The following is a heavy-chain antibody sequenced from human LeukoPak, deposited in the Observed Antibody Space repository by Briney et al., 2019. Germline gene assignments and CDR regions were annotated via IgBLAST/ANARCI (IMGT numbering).Heavy chain of an antibody. CDR1: GFTFSSHA. V-gene: IGHV3-23*01. CDR2: ITGSGGST. D-gene: IGHD6-19*01. Sequence: GGSLRLSCAASGFTFSSHAMGWVRQAPGKGLEWVSSITGSGGSTYYGDSVKGRFTIARDNSKNTLYLQMNSLRAEDTAVYYCAKASVAGTRFFDYWGQGTLVTVSS. J-gene: IGHJ4*02. CDR3: AKASVAGTRFFDY.